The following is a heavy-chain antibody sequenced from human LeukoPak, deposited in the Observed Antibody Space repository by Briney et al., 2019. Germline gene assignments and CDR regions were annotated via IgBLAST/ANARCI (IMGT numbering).Heavy chain of an antibody. D-gene: IGHD3-22*01. J-gene: IGHJ4*02. CDR3: ARGFSRGWLDY. Sequence: SETLSLTCTVSGGSISSYYWSWIRQPPGQGLEWIGYIYYSGSTNYNPSLKSRVTISVDTSKNQFSLKLSSVTAADTAVYYCARGFSRGWLDYWGQGTLVTVSS. CDR1: GGSISSYY. V-gene: IGHV4-59*08. CDR2: IYYSGST.